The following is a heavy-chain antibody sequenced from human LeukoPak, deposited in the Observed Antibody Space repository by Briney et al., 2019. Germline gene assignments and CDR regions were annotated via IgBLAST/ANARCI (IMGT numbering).Heavy chain of an antibody. CDR1: GLTFSYYL. J-gene: IGHJ4*02. Sequence: GGSLRLSCAASGLTFSYYLMNWVRQAPGEGLEWVANINQDGSEKYYVDSVKGRCTISRDNAKNSLYLQMNGLRAEDAAVYYCATYYYDNTGLIWGQGTLVTVSS. CDR3: ATYYYDNTGLI. D-gene: IGHD3-22*01. V-gene: IGHV3-7*01. CDR2: INQDGSEK.